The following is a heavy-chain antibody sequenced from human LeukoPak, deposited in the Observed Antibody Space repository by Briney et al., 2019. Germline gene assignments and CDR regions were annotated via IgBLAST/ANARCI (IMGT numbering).Heavy chain of an antibody. D-gene: IGHD3-10*01. Sequence: SGGSLRLSCAVSGLTFSSHAMSWVRQAPGKGLEWLSSISDSGDSTYYADSVKGRFIISRDNSKNTLYLQMNSLRAEDTAVYYCVKYKLFGSPLFDYWGQGTLVTVSS. CDR1: GLTFSSHA. V-gene: IGHV3-23*01. J-gene: IGHJ4*02. CDR2: ISDSGDST. CDR3: VKYKLFGSPLFDY.